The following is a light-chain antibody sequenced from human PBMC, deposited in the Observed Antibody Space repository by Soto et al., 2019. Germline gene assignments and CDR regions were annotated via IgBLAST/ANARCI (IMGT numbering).Light chain of an antibody. CDR2: GAS. CDR1: QSVSSSY. J-gene: IGKJ5*01. V-gene: IGKV3-20*01. Sequence: EMVLTQSPGTLSLSPGERATLSCRASQSVSSSYLAWYQQKPGQAPRLLIYGASSRATGIPDRFSGSGSGTDFTLTISRLEPEDFAVYHCQQYGSSRGITFGQGTRLEIK. CDR3: QQYGSSRGIT.